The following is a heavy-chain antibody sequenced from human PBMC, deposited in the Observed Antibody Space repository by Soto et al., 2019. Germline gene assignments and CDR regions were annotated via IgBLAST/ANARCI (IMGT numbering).Heavy chain of an antibody. CDR2: IYHSGST. J-gene: IGHJ4*02. Sequence: SETLSLTCAVSGGSISSGGYSWSWIRQPPGKGLEWIGYIYHSGSTYYNPSLKSRVTISVDRSKNQFSLKLSSVTAADTAVYYCARNYYDSSGYYYPPDYWGQGTLVTVSS. CDR1: GGSISSGGYS. V-gene: IGHV4-30-2*01. CDR3: ARNYYDSSGYYYPPDY. D-gene: IGHD3-22*01.